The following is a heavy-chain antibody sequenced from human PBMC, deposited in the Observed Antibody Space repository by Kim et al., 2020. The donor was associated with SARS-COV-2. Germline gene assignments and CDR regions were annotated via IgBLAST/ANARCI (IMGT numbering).Heavy chain of an antibody. CDR3: ARVRDGYNAVFDY. CDR1: GYSISSGYY. J-gene: IGHJ4*02. CDR2: IYHSGST. V-gene: IGHV4-38-2*02. D-gene: IGHD5-12*01. Sequence: SETLSLTCTVSGYSISSGYYWGWIRQPPGKGLEWIGSIYHSGSTYYNPSLKSRVTISVDTSKNQFSLKLSSVTAADTAVYYCARVRDGYNAVFDYWGQGT.